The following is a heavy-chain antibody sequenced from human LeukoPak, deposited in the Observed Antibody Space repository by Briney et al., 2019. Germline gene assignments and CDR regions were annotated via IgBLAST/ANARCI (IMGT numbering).Heavy chain of an antibody. Sequence: SETLSLTCTVSGGSISSYYWSWIRQPPGKGLEWIGYIYYSGSTNYNPSLKSRVTISVDTSKNQFSLKLSSVTAADTAVYYCARERGGSYGVDYWGQGTLVTVSS. CDR1: GGSISSYY. D-gene: IGHD1-26*01. CDR2: IYYSGST. CDR3: ARERGGSYGVDY. V-gene: IGHV4-59*01. J-gene: IGHJ4*02.